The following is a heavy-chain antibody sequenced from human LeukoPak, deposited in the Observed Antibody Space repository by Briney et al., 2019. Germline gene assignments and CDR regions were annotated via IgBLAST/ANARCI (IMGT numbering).Heavy chain of an antibody. J-gene: IGHJ4*02. CDR3: ARDRKAARDY. D-gene: IGHD6-6*01. CDR1: GGSISSSSYY. V-gene: IGHV4-39*07. Sequence: SETLSLTCTVSGGSISSSSYYWGWIRQPPGNGLECIGTIYHSGSTYYNPSLKSRVTISVDTSKNQFSLKLNSVTAADTAVYYCARDRKAARDYWGQGTLVTVSS. CDR2: IYHSGST.